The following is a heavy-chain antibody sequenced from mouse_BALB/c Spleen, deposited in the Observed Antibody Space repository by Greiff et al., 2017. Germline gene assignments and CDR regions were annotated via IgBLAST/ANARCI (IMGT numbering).Heavy chain of an antibody. CDR3: ARGPYGSSYWFAY. V-gene: IGHV5-6*02. D-gene: IGHD1-1*01. J-gene: IGHJ3*01. Sequence: DVKLVESGGDLVKPGGSLKLSCAASGFTFSSYGMSWVRQTPDKRLEWVATISSGGSYTYYPDSVKGRFTISRDNARNILYLQMSSLRSEDTAMYYCARGPYGSSYWFAYWGQGTLVTVSA. CDR1: GFTFSSYG. CDR2: ISSGGSYT.